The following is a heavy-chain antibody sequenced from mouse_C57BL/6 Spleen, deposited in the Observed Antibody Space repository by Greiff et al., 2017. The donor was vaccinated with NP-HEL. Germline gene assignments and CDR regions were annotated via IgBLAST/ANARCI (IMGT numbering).Heavy chain of an antibody. V-gene: IGHV1-53*01. CDR2: INPSNGGT. CDR1: GYTFTSYW. Sequence: VQLQQSGTELVKPGASVKLSCKASGYTFTSYWMHWVKQRPGQGLEWIGNINPSNGGTNYNEKFKSKATLTVDKSSSTAYMQLSSLTSEDSAVYYCARTICYGNYKDSFAYWGQGTLVTVSA. J-gene: IGHJ3*01. CDR3: ARTICYGNYKDSFAY. D-gene: IGHD2-1*01.